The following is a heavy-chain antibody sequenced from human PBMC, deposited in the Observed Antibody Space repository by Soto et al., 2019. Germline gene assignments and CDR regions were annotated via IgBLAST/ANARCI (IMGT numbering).Heavy chain of an antibody. D-gene: IGHD1-1*01. CDR2: IDPSDSPT. Sequence: GESLKISCKGSGYSFTTYWINWVRQMPGKGLEWMGRIDPSDSPTKYSPSFQGHVTISADNSITTAYLQWSSLKASDTAMYYWARQEPDYYYYYGMDVWGQGTTVTVSS. CDR3: ARQEPDYYYYYGMDV. CDR1: GYSFTTYW. J-gene: IGHJ6*02. V-gene: IGHV5-10-1*01.